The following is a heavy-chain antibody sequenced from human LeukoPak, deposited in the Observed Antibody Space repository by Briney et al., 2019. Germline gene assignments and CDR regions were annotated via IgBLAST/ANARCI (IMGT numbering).Heavy chain of an antibody. J-gene: IGHJ5*02. CDR3: ARRPYCSSTSCFGLKTARFDP. Sequence: SETLSLTCAVYGGSFSGYYWSWIRQPPGKGLEWIGEINHSGSTNYNPSLKSRVTISVDTSKNQFSLKLSSVTAADTAVYYCARRPYCSSTSCFGLKTARFDPWGQGTLVTVPS. D-gene: IGHD2-2*01. CDR1: GGSFSGYY. V-gene: IGHV4-34*01. CDR2: INHSGST.